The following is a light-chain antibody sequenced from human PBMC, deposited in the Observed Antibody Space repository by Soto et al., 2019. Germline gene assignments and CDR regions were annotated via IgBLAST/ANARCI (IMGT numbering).Light chain of an antibody. J-gene: IGLJ2*01. CDR2: DVS. Sequence: QSVLTQPASVSGSPGQSITISCTGTSSDVGGYNYVSWYQQHPGKAPKLIIYDVSNWPSGVSNRFSGSKSGNTASLTISGLQAEDETDYYCSSYTSSSTLVVFGGGTKLTVL. CDR3: SSYTSSSTLVV. V-gene: IGLV2-14*01. CDR1: SSDVGGYNY.